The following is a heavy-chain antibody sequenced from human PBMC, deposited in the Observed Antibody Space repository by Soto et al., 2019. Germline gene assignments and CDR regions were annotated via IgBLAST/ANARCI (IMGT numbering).Heavy chain of an antibody. CDR2: ISSSSSTI. Sequence: LRLSCAASGFTFSSYSMNWVRQAPGKGLEWVSYISSSSSTIYYADSVKGRFTISRDNAKNSLYLQMNSLRDEDTAVYYCARDNSSLYYYEFDSSGPYAFDIWGQGTMVTVSS. J-gene: IGHJ3*02. CDR1: GFTFSSYS. CDR3: ARDNSSLYYYEFDSSGPYAFDI. D-gene: IGHD3-22*01. V-gene: IGHV3-48*02.